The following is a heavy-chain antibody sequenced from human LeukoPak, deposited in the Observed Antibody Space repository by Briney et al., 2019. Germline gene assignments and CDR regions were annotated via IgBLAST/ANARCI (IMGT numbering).Heavy chain of an antibody. J-gene: IGHJ4*02. V-gene: IGHV3-20*04. CDR2: INWNGGST. Sequence: GGSLRLSCAASGFTFDDYGMSWVRQAPGKGLEWVSGINWNGGSTGYADSVKGRFTISRDNAKNSLYLQMNSLRAEDTALYYCARSILGYCSSTSCYTFDYWGQGTLVIVSS. CDR3: ARSILGYCSSTSCYTFDY. D-gene: IGHD2-2*02. CDR1: GFTFDDYG.